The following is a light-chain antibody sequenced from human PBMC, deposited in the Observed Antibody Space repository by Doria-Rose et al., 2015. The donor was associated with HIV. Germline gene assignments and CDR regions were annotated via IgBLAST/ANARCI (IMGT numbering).Light chain of an antibody. CDR3: HQYGTSWT. J-gene: IGKJ1*01. V-gene: IGKV3-20*01. CDR2: DGS. CDR1: QSFSSTY. Sequence: EIVLTQSPGTLSLSPGERATLSCRASQSFSSTYLAWYQQKPGQAPSLLIYDGSTRATGIPDRFSVSVSGTGFTLTINRLEPEDFALYYCHQYGTSWTFGQGTKVEI.